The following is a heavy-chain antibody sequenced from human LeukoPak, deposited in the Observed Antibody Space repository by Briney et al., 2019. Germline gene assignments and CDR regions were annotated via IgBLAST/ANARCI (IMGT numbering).Heavy chain of an antibody. Sequence: PGRSLRLSCAASGFTFSSYDMHWVRQVPGKGLEWVAVISFDGSNKYYADSVKGRFTISRDNSKNPLFLQMNSLRAEDTAVYYCAKSEEDGWCDAFDIWGQGAMVTVSS. J-gene: IGHJ3*02. CDR1: GFTFSSYD. V-gene: IGHV3-30*18. D-gene: IGHD6-19*01. CDR3: AKSEEDGWCDAFDI. CDR2: ISFDGSNK.